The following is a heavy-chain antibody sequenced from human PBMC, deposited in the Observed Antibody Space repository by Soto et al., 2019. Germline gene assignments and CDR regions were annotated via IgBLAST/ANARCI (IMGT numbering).Heavy chain of an antibody. D-gene: IGHD3-22*01. CDR1: GFTFSSYG. CDR3: AKAXGRYYYDSSGYPTAFDY. CDR2: ISYDGSNK. V-gene: IGHV3-30*18. J-gene: IGHJ4*02. Sequence: PGGSLRLSCPASGFTFSSYGMHWVRQAPGKGLEWVAVISYDGSNKYYADSVKGRFTISRDNSKNTLYLQMNSLRAEDTAVYYCAKAXGRYYYDSSGYPTAFDYWGQGTLVTVSS.